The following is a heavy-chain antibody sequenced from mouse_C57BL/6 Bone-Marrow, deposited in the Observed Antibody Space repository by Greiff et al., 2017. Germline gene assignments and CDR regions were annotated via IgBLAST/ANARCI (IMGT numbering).Heavy chain of an antibody. CDR2: IDPENGDT. V-gene: IGHV14-1*01. CDR3: TTSKEFAY. Sequence: VQLQQSGAELVRPGASVKLSCTASGFNITDYYMHWVKQRPEQGLEWIGWIDPENGDTKYTPKFPGKATITADTSSNTAYLQLSSLTAEDTAVYYCTTSKEFAYWGQGTPVTVSA. J-gene: IGHJ3*01. CDR1: GFNITDYY.